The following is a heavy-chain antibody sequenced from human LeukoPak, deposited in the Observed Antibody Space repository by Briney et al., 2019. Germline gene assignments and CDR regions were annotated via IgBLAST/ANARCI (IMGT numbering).Heavy chain of an antibody. CDR2: ISAYNGNT. CDR3: ARTINWNYFSGGYHYYGMDV. J-gene: IGHJ6*02. D-gene: IGHD1-7*01. Sequence: ASVKVSCKASGYTFTSYGISWVRQAPGQELEWMGWISAYNGNTNYAQKLQGRVTMTTDTSTSTAYMELRSLRSDDTAVYYCARTINWNYFSGGYHYYGMDVWGQGTTVTVSS. CDR1: GYTFTSYG. V-gene: IGHV1-18*01.